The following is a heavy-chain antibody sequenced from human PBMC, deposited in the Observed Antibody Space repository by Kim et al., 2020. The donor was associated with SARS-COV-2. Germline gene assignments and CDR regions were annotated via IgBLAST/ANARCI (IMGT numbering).Heavy chain of an antibody. J-gene: IGHJ6*02. Sequence: ASVKVSCKVSGYTLTELSMHWVRQAPGKGLEWMGGFDLEDAETIYAQKFQGRVTMTEDTSIDTAYMELSSLRSEDTAVYYCAAGVAVAGTSSEYSYYYGMDVWGQGTSVTVSS. CDR2: FDLEDAET. V-gene: IGHV1-24*01. CDR1: GYTLTELS. CDR3: AAGVAVAGTSSEYSYYYGMDV. D-gene: IGHD6-19*01.